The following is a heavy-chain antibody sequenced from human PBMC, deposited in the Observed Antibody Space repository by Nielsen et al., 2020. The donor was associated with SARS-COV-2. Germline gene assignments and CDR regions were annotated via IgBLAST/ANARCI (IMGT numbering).Heavy chain of an antibody. D-gene: IGHD5-24*01. V-gene: IGHV3-23*01. CDR2: INSNGLRT. CDR1: GFTFSNSA. CDR3: ARARDGYNSFDY. J-gene: IGHJ4*02. Sequence: GESLKISCAASGFTFSNSAMSWVRQAPGKGLEWVSAINSNGLRTRHADSVKGRFTISRDNSKNTLYLQMNSLRAEDTAVYYCARARDGYNSFDYWGQGTLVTVSS.